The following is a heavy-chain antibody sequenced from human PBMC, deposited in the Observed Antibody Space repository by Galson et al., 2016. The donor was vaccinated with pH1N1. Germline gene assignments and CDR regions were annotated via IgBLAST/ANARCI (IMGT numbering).Heavy chain of an antibody. Sequence: SVKVSCKASGDTFSSYTINWVRQAPGQGLEWMGRIIPMFEITDYTQKFQGRVTISADTSTSTAYMELRSLRSDDTAVYYCASAGYGDYVGYFDYWGQGALVTVSS. CDR2: IIPMFEIT. CDR1: GDTFSSYT. D-gene: IGHD4-17*01. J-gene: IGHJ4*02. CDR3: ASAGYGDYVGYFDY. V-gene: IGHV1-69*02.